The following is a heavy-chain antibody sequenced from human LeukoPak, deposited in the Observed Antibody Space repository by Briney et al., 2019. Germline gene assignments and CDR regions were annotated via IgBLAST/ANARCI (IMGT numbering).Heavy chain of an antibody. CDR1: GGSFSDYY. J-gene: IGHJ6*02. Sequence: SETLSLTCAVYGGSFSDYYWSWIRQPPGKGLEWIGEINHSGSTNYNPSLKSRVTISVDTSKNQFSLKLSSVTAADTAVYYCASGGDYCNSTSCYKRRGYYYYGMDVWGQGTTVTVSS. D-gene: IGHD2-2*01. V-gene: IGHV4-34*01. CDR3: ASGGDYCNSTSCYKRRGYYYYGMDV. CDR2: INHSGST.